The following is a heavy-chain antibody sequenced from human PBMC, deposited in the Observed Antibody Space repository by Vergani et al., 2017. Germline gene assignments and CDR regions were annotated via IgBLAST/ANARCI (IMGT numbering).Heavy chain of an antibody. CDR1: GFTFNQYG. Sequence: QVQLVESGGGVVQPGRSLRLSCAASGFTFNQYGMHWVRQAPGKGLEWVAVTWYDGNNKQYADSVKGRFTISRDNSKSTMYLQMNSLRDEDTGVYYCARDRPSFRHYYDSSGYADYWGQGTLVTVSS. J-gene: IGHJ4*02. V-gene: IGHV3-33*01. CDR2: TWYDGNNK. CDR3: ARDRPSFRHYYDSSGYADY. D-gene: IGHD3-22*01.